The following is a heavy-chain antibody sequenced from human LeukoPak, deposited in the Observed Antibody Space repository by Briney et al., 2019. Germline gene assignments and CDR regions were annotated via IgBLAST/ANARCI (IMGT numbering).Heavy chain of an antibody. V-gene: IGHV3-43*02. J-gene: IGHJ1*01. CDR2: ISGDGGST. CDR1: GFTFDNYA. Sequence: GGSLRLSCAASGFTFDNYAIHWVRQAPGKGLEWVSLISGDGGSTYYADSMKGRFTISRDNSKNSLYLQMNSLRTEDTALYYCARDSQEFFQHWGQGALVTVSS. CDR3: ARDSQEFFQH.